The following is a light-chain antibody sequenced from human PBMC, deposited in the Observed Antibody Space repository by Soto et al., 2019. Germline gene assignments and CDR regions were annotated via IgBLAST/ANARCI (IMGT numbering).Light chain of an antibody. CDR2: AAS. CDR3: QQSYSTPRT. J-gene: IGKJ1*01. V-gene: IGKV1-39*01. CDR1: QSISSY. Sequence: DIQMTQSPSSLSASVGARVTITCRASQSISSYLNWYQQTPGKAPKLLIYAASSLQSGVPSRFSGSGYGTDFTLTISSLQPEDFATYYCQQSYSTPRTFGQGTKVEIK.